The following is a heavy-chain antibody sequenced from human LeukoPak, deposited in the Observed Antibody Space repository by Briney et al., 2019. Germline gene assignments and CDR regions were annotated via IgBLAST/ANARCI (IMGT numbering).Heavy chain of an antibody. CDR3: ARGVWGVAAGEYYYNGMDV. J-gene: IGHJ6*02. CDR1: GGPFSGYY. D-gene: IGHD6-13*01. Sequence: SETLSLTCAVYGGPFSGYYWNWIRQPPGKGLEWLGEINHSGSTKYNPSLKSRVSISVDMSKNQFSLKLSSVTAADTAVYYCARGVWGVAAGEYYYNGMDVWGQGTTVTVSS. CDR2: INHSGST. V-gene: IGHV4-34*01.